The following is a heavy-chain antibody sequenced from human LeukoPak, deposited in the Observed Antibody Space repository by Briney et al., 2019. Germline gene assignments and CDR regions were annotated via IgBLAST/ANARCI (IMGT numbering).Heavy chain of an antibody. CDR2: IKQDGSEK. V-gene: IGHV3-7*01. Sequence: PGGSLRLSCAAPGFTFSSYWMSWVRQAPGKGLEWVANIKQDGSEKYYVDSVKGRFTISRDNAKNSLYLQMNSLRAEDTAVYYCARDLGVLWYAYMDVWGKGTTVTISS. CDR1: GFTFSSYW. D-gene: IGHD3-10*01. CDR3: ARDLGVLWYAYMDV. J-gene: IGHJ6*03.